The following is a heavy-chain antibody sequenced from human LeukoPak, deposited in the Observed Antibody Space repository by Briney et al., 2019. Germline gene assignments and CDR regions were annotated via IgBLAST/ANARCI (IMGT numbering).Heavy chain of an antibody. J-gene: IGHJ4*01. CDR3: ARDGTAAGLYFDL. V-gene: IGHV3-7*01. D-gene: IGHD6-13*01. CDR2: TRQDGGER. Sequence: GGSLRLSCAVSGFTFTDYWMNWVRQAPGKGLEWVASTRQDGGERYYVDSVKGRFTISRDNTKNSLYLQMSALRAEDTAVYYCARDGTAAGLYFDLWGQGTLVTVSS. CDR1: GFTFTDYW.